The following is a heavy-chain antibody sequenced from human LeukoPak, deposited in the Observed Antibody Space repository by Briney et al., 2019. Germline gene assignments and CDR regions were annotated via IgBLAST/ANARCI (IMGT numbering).Heavy chain of an antibody. D-gene: IGHD3-3*01. J-gene: IGHJ4*02. CDR2: IIPIFGTA. CDR1: GGTFSSYA. Sequence: SVRASCKASGGTFSSYAISWVRQAPGQGLEWMGGIIPIFGTANYAQKFQGRVTITADESTSTAYMELSSLRSEDTAVYYCARSSVYDFWSYFDYWGQGTLVTVSS. V-gene: IGHV1-69*01. CDR3: ARSSVYDFWSYFDY.